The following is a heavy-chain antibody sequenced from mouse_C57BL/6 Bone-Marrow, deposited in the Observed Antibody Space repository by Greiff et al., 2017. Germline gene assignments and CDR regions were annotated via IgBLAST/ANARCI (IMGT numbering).Heavy chain of an antibody. J-gene: IGHJ1*03. Sequence: LVESGAELARPGASVKLSCKASGYTFTSYGISWVKQRTGQGLEWIGEIYPRSGNTYYNEKFKGKATLTADKSSSTAYMELRSLTSEDSAVYFWGRGGGYLLCDYGGYFDVWGTGTTVTVSS. CDR1: GYTFTSYG. CDR2: IYPRSGNT. V-gene: IGHV1-81*01. D-gene: IGHD1-1*02. CDR3: GRGGGYLLCDYGGYFDV.